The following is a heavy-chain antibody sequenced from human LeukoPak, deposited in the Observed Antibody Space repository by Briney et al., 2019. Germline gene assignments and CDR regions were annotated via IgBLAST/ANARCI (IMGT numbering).Heavy chain of an antibody. CDR1: GGSFSGYY. D-gene: IGHD2-15*01. Sequence: SETLSLTCAVYGGSFSGYYWSRIRQPPGKGLEWIGEINHSGSTNYNPSLKSRVTISVDTSKNQFSLKLSSVTAADTAVYYCARGSQSLGYCSGGSCRAKIFDYWGQGTLVTVSS. CDR3: ARGSQSLGYCSGGSCRAKIFDY. CDR2: INHSGST. J-gene: IGHJ4*02. V-gene: IGHV4-34*01.